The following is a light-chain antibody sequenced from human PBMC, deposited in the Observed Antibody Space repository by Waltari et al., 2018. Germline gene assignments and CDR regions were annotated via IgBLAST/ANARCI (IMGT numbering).Light chain of an antibody. Sequence: QLVLTQSPSASASLGASVKLTCTLSSGHITNVIAWHQQQPGKGPRFLMKVNSDGSHRKGDDIPDRFSGSGSWPWRYLTISSLQSEDEADYYCETGGHGTWVFGGGTKLTVL. J-gene: IGLJ3*02. CDR2: VNSDGSH. V-gene: IGLV4-69*01. CDR1: SGHITNV. CDR3: ETGGHGTWV.